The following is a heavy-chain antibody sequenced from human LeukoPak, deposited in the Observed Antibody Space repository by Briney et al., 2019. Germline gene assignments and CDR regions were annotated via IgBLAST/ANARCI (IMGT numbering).Heavy chain of an antibody. CDR1: GDSVSSNSAA. J-gene: IGHJ6*03. D-gene: IGHD6-19*01. CDR3: ARGVAVAGTLYDYYYYYMDV. V-gene: IGHV6-1*01. CDR2: TYYRSKWYN. Sequence: SQTLSLTCAISGDSVSSNSAAWNWIRQSPSRGLEWLGRTYYRSKWYNDYAVSVKSRITINPDTSKNQFSLQLNSVTPEDTAVYYCARGVAVAGTLYDYYYYYMDVWGKGTTVTVSS.